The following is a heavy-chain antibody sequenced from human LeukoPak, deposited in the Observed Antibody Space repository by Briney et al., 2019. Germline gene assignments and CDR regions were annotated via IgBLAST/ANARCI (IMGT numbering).Heavy chain of an antibody. D-gene: IGHD3-16*01. CDR1: GGSISSSTYY. CDR3: ARQRRLELPDY. CDR2: ISYSGNI. V-gene: IGHV4-39*01. Sequence: SETLSLTCTVSGGSISSSTYYWGWIRQPPGKGLEWIGSISYSGNIYYNPSLMSRVTISVDTSKNQFSLKLSSVTAADTAVYYCARQRRLELPDYWGQGTLVTVSS. J-gene: IGHJ4*02.